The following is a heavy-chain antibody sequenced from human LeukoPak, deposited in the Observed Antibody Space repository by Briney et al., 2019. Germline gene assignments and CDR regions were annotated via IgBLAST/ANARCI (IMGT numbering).Heavy chain of an antibody. CDR2: MNPNSGNT. V-gene: IGHV1-8*02. Sequence: GASVKVSCKASGNTFAGYYVHWVRQAPGQGLEWMGWMNPNSGNTGYAQKFQGRVTMTRNTSISTAYMELSSLRSEDTAVYYCARGRHTRYYGGNLGYWGQGTLVTVSS. CDR1: GNTFAGYY. J-gene: IGHJ4*02. CDR3: ARGRHTRYYGGNLGY. D-gene: IGHD4-23*01.